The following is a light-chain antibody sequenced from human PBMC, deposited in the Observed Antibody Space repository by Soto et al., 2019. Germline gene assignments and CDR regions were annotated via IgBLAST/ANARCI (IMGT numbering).Light chain of an antibody. CDR1: QSISRW. CDR3: QQYNSYSRK. CDR2: DAS. V-gene: IGKV1-5*01. Sequence: DIQMTQSPSSVSASVGDRVTITCRASQSISRWLVWYQQKPGKAPKLLIYDASSLQSGVPSRFSGSGSGTEFTLTISSLQPDDLATYYCQQYNSYSRKFGQGTKVDIK. J-gene: IGKJ1*01.